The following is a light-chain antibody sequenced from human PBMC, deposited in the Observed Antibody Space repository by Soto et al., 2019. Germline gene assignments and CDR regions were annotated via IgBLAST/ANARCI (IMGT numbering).Light chain of an antibody. CDR3: QQYGSSPPVT. CDR1: QSVSSSY. Sequence: ELVLTQSPGTLSLSPGERATLSCRASQSVSSSYLAGYQQKPGQPPRLLIYGASGRATGIPDRFSGSGSGTDFTLTISRLEPEDFAVYYCQQYGSSPPVTFGQGTRLEIK. CDR2: GAS. J-gene: IGKJ5*01. V-gene: IGKV3-20*01.